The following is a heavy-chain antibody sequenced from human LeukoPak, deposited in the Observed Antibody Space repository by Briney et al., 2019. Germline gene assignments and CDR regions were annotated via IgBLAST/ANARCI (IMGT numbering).Heavy chain of an antibody. J-gene: IGHJ6*02. Sequence: GGSLRLSCSASGFTFSSYAMHWVRQAPGKGLEYVSAISKDGDRTYYADSVKGRFTISRDNAKNSLYLQMNSLRAEDTAVYYCARWLAVPAAMEFTYYYGMDVWGQGTTVTVSS. D-gene: IGHD2-2*01. CDR2: ISKDGDRT. CDR3: ARWLAVPAAMEFTYYYGMDV. V-gene: IGHV3-64*04. CDR1: GFTFSSYA.